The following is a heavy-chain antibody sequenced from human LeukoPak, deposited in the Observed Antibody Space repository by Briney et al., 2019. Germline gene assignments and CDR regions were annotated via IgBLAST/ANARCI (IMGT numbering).Heavy chain of an antibody. J-gene: IGHJ5*02. CDR2: IYTSGST. CDR1: GGSISSGSYY. CDR3: ARAVAGYNWFDP. D-gene: IGHD6-19*01. V-gene: IGHV4-61*02. Sequence: SETLSLTCTVSGGSISSGSYYWSWIRQPAGKGLEWFGRIYTSGSTNYNPSLKSRVTISVDTSKNQFSLKLSSVTAADTAVYYCARAVAGYNWFDPWGQGTLVTVSS.